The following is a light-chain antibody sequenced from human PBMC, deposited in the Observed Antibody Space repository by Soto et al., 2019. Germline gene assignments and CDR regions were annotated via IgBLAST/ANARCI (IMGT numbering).Light chain of an antibody. CDR1: QDISNY. V-gene: IGKV1-33*01. J-gene: IGKJ3*01. Sequence: DIQMTQSPSSLSASVGDRVTITCQASQDISNYLNWYQQKPGKAPKLLIYDASNLEKGVPSRFSVSGSGTDFTFTISSLQPEDIPTYYCQQYDNLPPFTFGPGTKVDIK. CDR3: QQYDNLPPFT. CDR2: DAS.